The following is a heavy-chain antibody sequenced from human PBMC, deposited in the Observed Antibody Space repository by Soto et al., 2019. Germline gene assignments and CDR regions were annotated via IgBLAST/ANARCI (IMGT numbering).Heavy chain of an antibody. V-gene: IGHV3-64D*06. D-gene: IGHD3-9*01. J-gene: IGHJ4*01. CDR2: INVNATDI. CDR1: GFTFDHYT. Sequence: GGSLRLSCSGSGFTFDHYTIHWVRQAPGRGLEFVSAINVNATDIYYAESVKGRFSISRDNSKNTVYLQMNSLIYDDTAMYYCVKEMGPCCDWSHYFDYWGRGTQVTVSS. CDR3: VKEMGPCCDWSHYFDY.